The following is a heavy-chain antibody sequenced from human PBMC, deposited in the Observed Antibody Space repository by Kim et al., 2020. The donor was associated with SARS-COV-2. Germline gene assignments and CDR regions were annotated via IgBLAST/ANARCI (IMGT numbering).Heavy chain of an antibody. CDR3: ARDREWLRPGLTYYYYYMDV. V-gene: IGHV1-69*13. CDR2: IIPIFGTA. J-gene: IGHJ6*03. CDR1: GGTFSSYA. Sequence: SVKVSCKASGGTFSSYAISWVRQAPGQGLEWMGGIIPIFGTANYAQKFQGRVTITADESTSTAYMELSSLRSEDTAVYYCARDREWLRPGLTYYYYYMDVWGEGTTVTVSS. D-gene: IGHD5-12*01.